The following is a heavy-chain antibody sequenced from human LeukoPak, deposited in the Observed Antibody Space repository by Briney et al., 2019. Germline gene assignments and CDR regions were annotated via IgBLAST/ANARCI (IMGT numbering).Heavy chain of an antibody. CDR1: GFTFDDYA. CDR3: AKDPRLTMTTVTIGFDY. Sequence: GGSLRLSCAASGFTFDDYAMHWVRQAPGKGLEWVSGISWNSGSIGYADSVKGRFTISRDNSKNTLYLQMNSLRAEDTAVYYCAKDPRLTMTTVTIGFDYWGQGTLVTVSS. CDR2: ISWNSGSI. D-gene: IGHD4-17*01. V-gene: IGHV3-9*01. J-gene: IGHJ4*02.